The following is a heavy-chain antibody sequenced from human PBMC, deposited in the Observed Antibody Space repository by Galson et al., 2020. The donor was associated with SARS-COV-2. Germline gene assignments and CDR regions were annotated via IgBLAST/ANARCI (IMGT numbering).Heavy chain of an antibody. CDR1: GFTFDYYA. V-gene: IGHV3-9*01. Sequence: SLRLSCAASGFTFDYYAMQWVRPAPGQGLEWVSGISWNSGSIGDADPVKGRFNISRNNAKNYLYLQMNSLRAEDTALYYCAKDMFPYSSSPETWGQGTLVTVSS. J-gene: IGHJ5*02. CDR2: ISWNSGSI. CDR3: AKDMFPYSSSPET. D-gene: IGHD6-6*01.